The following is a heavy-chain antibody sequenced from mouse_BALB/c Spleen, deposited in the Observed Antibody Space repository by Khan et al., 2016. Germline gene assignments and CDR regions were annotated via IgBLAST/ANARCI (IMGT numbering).Heavy chain of an antibody. D-gene: IGHD2-2*01. Sequence: EVQLQESGPGLVKPSQSLSLTCTVTGYSITSDYAWNWIRQFPGNKLEWMGYISYSGTTTYNPSLKSRISITRDTSKNQFFLQVNSVTTDDTATYYCARWLDAMDYWGQGTSVTVSS. CDR1: GYSITSDYA. CDR3: ARWLDAMDY. CDR2: ISYSGTT. J-gene: IGHJ4*01. V-gene: IGHV3-2*02.